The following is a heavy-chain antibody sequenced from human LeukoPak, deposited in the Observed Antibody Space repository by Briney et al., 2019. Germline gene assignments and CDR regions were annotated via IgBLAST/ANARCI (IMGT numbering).Heavy chain of an antibody. CDR3: ARGRHYYDSSDYYYEGDAFDI. D-gene: IGHD3-22*01. J-gene: IGHJ3*02. CDR2: ISSSSSTI. CDR1: GFTFSSYR. Sequence: PGGSLRLSCAASGFTFSSYRMNWVRQAPGKGLEWVSYISSSSSTIYYADSVKGRFTISRDNAKNSLYLQMNSLRAEDTAVYYCARGRHYYDSSDYYYEGDAFDIWGQGTMVTVSS. V-gene: IGHV3-48*01.